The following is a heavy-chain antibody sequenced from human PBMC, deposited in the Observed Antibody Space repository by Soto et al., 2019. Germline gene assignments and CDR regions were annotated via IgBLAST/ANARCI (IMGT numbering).Heavy chain of an antibody. CDR1: GFTFGSYA. CDR2: ISYDGSNK. CDR3: ARDRGSYYPLHFDY. V-gene: IGHV3-30-3*01. J-gene: IGHJ4*02. D-gene: IGHD1-26*01. Sequence: PGGSLRLSCAASGFTFGSYAMHWVRQAPGKGLEWVAVISYDGSNKYYADSVKGRFTISRDNSKNMLYLLMNSLRAEDTSVYYCARDRGSYYPLHFDYWGQGTLVTVSS.